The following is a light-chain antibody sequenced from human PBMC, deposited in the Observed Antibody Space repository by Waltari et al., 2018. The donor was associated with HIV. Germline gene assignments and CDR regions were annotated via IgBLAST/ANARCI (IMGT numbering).Light chain of an antibody. CDR1: RNDVGAYEY. Sequence: QSALTQPPSASGSPGQSVTISGTGTRNDVGAYEYVSWYQQHPGRAPNLLIYEVTKRPSGVPDRFSGSKSGNTASLTVSGLQAEDDGHYYCTSYVDNYHVFFGGGTKLTVL. J-gene: IGLJ2*01. CDR2: EVT. CDR3: TSYVDNYHVF. V-gene: IGLV2-8*01.